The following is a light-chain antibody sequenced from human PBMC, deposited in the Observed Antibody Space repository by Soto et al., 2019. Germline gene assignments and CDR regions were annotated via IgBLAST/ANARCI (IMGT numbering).Light chain of an antibody. CDR3: QQYGNLPRT. V-gene: IGKV3-20*01. CDR2: GAS. J-gene: IGKJ1*01. Sequence: EIVLTQSPGTLSLSPGDGATLSCRASQTVGNNYLAWYHQRPGQAPRLLIQGASRRATGIPDRFSGSGSGTEFTLTIARLEPEDFAVYYCQQYGNLPRTFGQGTKVDIK. CDR1: QTVGNNY.